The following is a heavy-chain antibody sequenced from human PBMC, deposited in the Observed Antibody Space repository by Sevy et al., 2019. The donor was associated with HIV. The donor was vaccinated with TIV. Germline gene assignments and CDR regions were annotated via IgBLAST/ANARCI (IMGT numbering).Heavy chain of an antibody. CDR2: ISSSSSYI. J-gene: IGHJ6*02. D-gene: IGHD3-3*01. V-gene: IGHV3-21*01. CDR1: GFTFSSYS. Sequence: GSLRLSCAASGFTFSSYSMNWVRQAPGKGLEWVSSISSSSSYIYYADSVKGRFTISRDNAKNSLYLQMNSLRAEDTAVYYCARGSTDFWSGYLDYYYGMDVWGQGTTVTVSS. CDR3: ARGSTDFWSGYLDYYYGMDV.